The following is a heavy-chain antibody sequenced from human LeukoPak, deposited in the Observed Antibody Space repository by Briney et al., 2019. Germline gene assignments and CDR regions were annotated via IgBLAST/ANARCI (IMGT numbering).Heavy chain of an antibody. CDR2: ISAYNGNT. V-gene: IGHV1-18*01. D-gene: IGHD1-26*01. J-gene: IGHJ4*02. CDR3: ARDQSGSYPAPIVY. CDR1: GYTFTSHG. Sequence: GASVKVSCKASGYTFTSHGISWVRQAPGQGLEWMGWISAYNGNTNYAQKLQGRVTMTTDTSTSTAYMELRSLRSDDTAVYYCARDQSGSYPAPIVYWGQGTLVTVSS.